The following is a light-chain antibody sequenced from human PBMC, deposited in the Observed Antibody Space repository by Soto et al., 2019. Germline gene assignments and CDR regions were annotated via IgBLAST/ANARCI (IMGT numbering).Light chain of an antibody. J-gene: IGLJ3*02. CDR3: VSYTSSSTLV. CDR1: SSDIHDYKF. Sequence: QSALTQPASVSGSPGQSITISCTGASSDIHDYKFVSWYQQHPGKAPKLMIYEVSNRPSGVSHRFSASKSGNTASLTISGLQAEDEATYYCVSYTSSSTLVSGGGTKVTVL. CDR2: EVS. V-gene: IGLV2-14*01.